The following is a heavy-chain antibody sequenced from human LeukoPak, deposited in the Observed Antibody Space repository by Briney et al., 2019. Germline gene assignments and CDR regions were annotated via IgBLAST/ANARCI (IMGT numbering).Heavy chain of an antibody. D-gene: IGHD2-8*02. V-gene: IGHV4-59*01. CDR2: VYYRGDT. Sequence: PSETLSLTCTVSDGSISGYYWSWIRQPPGKGLEFIGSVYYRGDTNYNPSLQSRATVSLDTSKSQFSLKLSSVTAADTAVYFCARWRTDRGFDYWGQGALVTVSS. J-gene: IGHJ4*02. CDR1: DGSISGYY. CDR3: ARWRTDRGFDY.